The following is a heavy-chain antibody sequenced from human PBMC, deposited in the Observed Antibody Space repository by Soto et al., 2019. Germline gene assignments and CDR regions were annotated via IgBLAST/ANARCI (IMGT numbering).Heavy chain of an antibody. Sequence: PVGSLRLSCESSVFTFSTYAMSCVRHPPGKGLEWVSGISDGGRFTYYSDSVKGRLTISRDDSKNTLYLQINSLRADDSAVYFCPKSGTNNFFDHWGPGTLVNVSS. J-gene: IGHJ4*02. CDR1: VFTFSTYA. D-gene: IGHD2-8*01. V-gene: IGHV3-23*01. CDR3: PKSGTNNFFDH. CDR2: ISDGGRFT.